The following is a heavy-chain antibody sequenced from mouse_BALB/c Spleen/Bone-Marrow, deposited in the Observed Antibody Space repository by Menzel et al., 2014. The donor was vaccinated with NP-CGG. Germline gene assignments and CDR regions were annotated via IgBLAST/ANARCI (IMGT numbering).Heavy chain of an antibody. CDR2: IRSKSNNYAT. J-gene: IGHJ4*01. V-gene: IGHV10-1*02. CDR3: ERHRYGGYAMDY. CDR1: GFTFNTYA. Sequence: EVQLVESGGGLVQPKGSLKLSCAASGFTFNTYAVNWVRQAPGKGLEWVARIRSKSNNYATYYADSVKDRFTISRDDSQSMLYLQMNNLKTEDTAMYYCERHRYGGYAMDYWGQGTSVTVSS. D-gene: IGHD2-14*01.